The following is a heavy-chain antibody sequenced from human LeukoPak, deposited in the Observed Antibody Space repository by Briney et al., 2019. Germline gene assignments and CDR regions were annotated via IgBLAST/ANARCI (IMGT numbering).Heavy chain of an antibody. CDR2: IYHSGST. CDR3: ARVVTNWFDP. V-gene: IGHV4-38-2*02. CDR1: GYSISSGYY. Sequence: LETLSLTCTVSGYSISSGYYWGWIRQPPGKGLEWIGSIYHSGSTFYIPSLKSRVTLSVDTSKNQFSLKLTSVTAADTAVYYCARVVTNWFDPWGQGTLVTVSS. D-gene: IGHD2-21*02. J-gene: IGHJ5*02.